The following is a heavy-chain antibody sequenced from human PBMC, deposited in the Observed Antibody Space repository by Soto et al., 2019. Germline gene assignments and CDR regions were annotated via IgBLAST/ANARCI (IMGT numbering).Heavy chain of an antibody. CDR3: ARDLKWELGGDDAFDI. J-gene: IGHJ3*02. Sequence: QVQLVESGGGVVQPGRSLRLSCAASGFTFSSYGMHWVGQAPGRGREWGAVIWYDGSNKYYADSVKGRFTISRDNSKNTLYLQMNSLRAEDTAVYYCARDLKWELGGDDAFDIWGQGTMVTVSS. V-gene: IGHV3-33*01. D-gene: IGHD1-26*01. CDR1: GFTFSSYG. CDR2: IWYDGSNK.